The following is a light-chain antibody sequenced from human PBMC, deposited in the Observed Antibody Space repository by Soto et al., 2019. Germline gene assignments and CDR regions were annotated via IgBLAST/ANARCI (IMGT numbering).Light chain of an antibody. V-gene: IGKV1-27*01. J-gene: IGKJ1*01. CDR2: AAS. CDR3: QKYNFAPRT. Sequence: DIPMTQSPSSLSASVGDRVTITCRASQGISDFLAWFQQKPGGVPKLLISAASTLQSGVPSRFSGSGSGTDFTLTISSLQPEDVATYYCQKYNFAPRTFGQGTKVEIK. CDR1: QGISDF.